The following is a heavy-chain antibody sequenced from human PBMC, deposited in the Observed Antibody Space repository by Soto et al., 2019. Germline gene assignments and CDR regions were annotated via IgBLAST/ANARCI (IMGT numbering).Heavy chain of an antibody. CDR3: ARDQRGGTPPRSTYYFDY. Sequence: QVQLVQSGAEVKKPGASVKVSCKASGYTFTSYAMHWVRQAPGQRLEWMGWINAGNGNTKYSQKFQGRVTITRDTSGSTAYMRRSSRRSEDTAGYYCARDQRGGTPPRSTYYFDYWGQGTLVTVSS. J-gene: IGHJ4*02. CDR2: INAGNGNT. D-gene: IGHD1-1*01. CDR1: GYTFTSYA. V-gene: IGHV1-3*01.